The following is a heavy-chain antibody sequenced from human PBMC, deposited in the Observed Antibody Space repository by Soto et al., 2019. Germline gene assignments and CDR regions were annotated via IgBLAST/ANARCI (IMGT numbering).Heavy chain of an antibody. D-gene: IGHD2-15*01. J-gene: IGHJ6*02. Sequence: SQTLSLTCAISGDSVSSNSAAWNWIRQSPSRGLEWLGRTYYRSKWYNDYAVSVKSRITINPDTSKNQFSLQLNSVTPEDTAVYYCARMGVVTPWEYLGHYGMDVWGQGTTVTVSS. V-gene: IGHV6-1*01. CDR3: ARMGVVTPWEYLGHYGMDV. CDR1: GDSVSSNSAA. CDR2: TYYRSKWYN.